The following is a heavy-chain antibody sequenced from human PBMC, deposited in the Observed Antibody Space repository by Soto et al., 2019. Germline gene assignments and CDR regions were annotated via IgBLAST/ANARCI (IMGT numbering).Heavy chain of an antibody. V-gene: IGHV3-30-3*01. Sequence: QVQLVESGGGVVQPGRSLRLSCAASGFTFSSYAMHWVRQAPGKGLEWVAVISYDGSNKYYADSVKGRFTISRDNSKNTLYLQMKSLRAEDTAVYYCARDPLWGTVMVLWYFDLWGRGTLVTVSS. D-gene: IGHD4-4*01. CDR2: ISYDGSNK. CDR1: GFTFSSYA. CDR3: ARDPLWGTVMVLWYFDL. J-gene: IGHJ2*01.